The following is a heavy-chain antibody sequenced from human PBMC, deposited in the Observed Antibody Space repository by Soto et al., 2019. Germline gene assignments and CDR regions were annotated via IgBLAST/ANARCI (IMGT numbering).Heavy chain of an antibody. Sequence: ASVKVSCKASGYTFTSYGISWVRQAPGQGLEWMGRISAYNGNTNYAQKLQGRVTMTTDTSTSTAYMELRSLRSDDTAVYYCARDELRGYYYGMDVWGQGTTVTVSS. V-gene: IGHV1-18*01. CDR3: ARDELRGYYYGMDV. J-gene: IGHJ6*02. D-gene: IGHD3-10*01. CDR1: GYTFTSYG. CDR2: ISAYNGNT.